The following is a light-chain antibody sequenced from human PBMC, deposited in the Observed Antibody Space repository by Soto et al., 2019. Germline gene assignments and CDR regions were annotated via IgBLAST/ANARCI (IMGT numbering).Light chain of an antibody. V-gene: IGLV2-8*01. CDR3: SSYAGSNNWV. J-gene: IGLJ3*02. CDR2: EVC. CDR1: SSDVGGYNY. Sequence: QSALTQPPSASGSPGQSVTISCTGTSSDVGGYNYVSWYQQHPGKAPKLMIYEVCKRPSGVPDRFSGSKSGNTASLTVSGLQAEDEADYYCSSYAGSNNWVFGGGTKVTVL.